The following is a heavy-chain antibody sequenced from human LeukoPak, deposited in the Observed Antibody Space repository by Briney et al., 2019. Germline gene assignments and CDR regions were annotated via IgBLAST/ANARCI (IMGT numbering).Heavy chain of an antibody. CDR1: VVTFSSYA. J-gene: IGHJ4*02. V-gene: IGHV1-69*05. Sequence: SVKVSCKASVVTFSSYAISWVRQAPGQGLEWMGRIIPIFGTAKYAQKLQARVTSPTDESTRTAYMELSSLRSEDTAVYYCARDQDFGPQYGDYQYYFDYWGQGTLVTVSS. CDR3: ARDQDFGPQYGDYQYYFDY. CDR2: IIPIFGTA. D-gene: IGHD4-17*01.